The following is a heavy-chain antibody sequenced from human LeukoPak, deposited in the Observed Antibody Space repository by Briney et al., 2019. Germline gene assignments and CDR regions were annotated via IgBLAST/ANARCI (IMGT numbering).Heavy chain of an antibody. V-gene: IGHV4-34*01. Sequence: SETLSLTCAVYGGSFSGYYWSWIRQPPGKGLEWIGEINHSGSTNYNPSLKSRVTISVDTSKNQFSLKLSSVTAADTAVYYCARDYYDSSGHLARDAFDIWGQGTMVTVSS. J-gene: IGHJ3*02. CDR2: INHSGST. D-gene: IGHD3-22*01. CDR3: ARDYYDSSGHLARDAFDI. CDR1: GGSFSGYY.